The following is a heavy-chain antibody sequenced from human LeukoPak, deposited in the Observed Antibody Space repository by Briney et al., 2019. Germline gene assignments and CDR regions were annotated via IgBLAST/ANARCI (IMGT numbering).Heavy chain of an antibody. V-gene: IGHV4-34*01. D-gene: IGHD6-13*01. CDR3: ARANQQLDAFDI. Sequence: SETLSLTCAVYGGSFSAYYSSWIRQPPGKGLEWIGEINLSGSTNYNPALRSRVPISVDTYKNQFSLQLNSVTAADTAVYYCARANQQLDAFDIWGQGTMVTVSS. CDR1: GGSFSAYY. J-gene: IGHJ3*02. CDR2: INLSGST.